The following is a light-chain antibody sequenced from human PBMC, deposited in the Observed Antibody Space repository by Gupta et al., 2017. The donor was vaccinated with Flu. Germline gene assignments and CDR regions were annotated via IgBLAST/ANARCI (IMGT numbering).Light chain of an antibody. J-gene: IGLJ2*01. Sequence: QSALTQPASVSGSPGQSITIYCTGTSSDIGGYNYVSWYQQHPGKAPNLIIYEVVSRPSGVSNRFSGSKSGDTASLTISGLQDEDEADYYCSSYTSSSTLVFGVGTKLTVL. CDR3: SSYTSSSTLV. CDR2: EVV. CDR1: SSDIGGYNY. V-gene: IGLV2-14*01.